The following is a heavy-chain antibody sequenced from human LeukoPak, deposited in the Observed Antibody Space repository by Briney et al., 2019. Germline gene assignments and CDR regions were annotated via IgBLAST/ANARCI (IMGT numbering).Heavy chain of an antibody. CDR2: IVVGSGNT. CDR3: AAGRDLQIFAALDF. V-gene: IGHV1-58*01. CDR1: GFTSTGST. D-gene: IGHD3-3*01. Sequence: ASVKVSCKASGFTSTGSTLQWVRQARGQHLEWIAWIVVGSGNTNYAQKFQERLILTRDMATRTVYMKLSSLSSEDTAVYYCAAGRDLQIFAALDFWGQGTMVTVSS. J-gene: IGHJ3*01.